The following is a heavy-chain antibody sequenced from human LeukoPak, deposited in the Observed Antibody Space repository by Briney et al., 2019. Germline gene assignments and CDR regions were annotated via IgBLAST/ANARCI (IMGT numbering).Heavy chain of an antibody. D-gene: IGHD2-15*01. J-gene: IGHJ5*02. CDR3: ARDVLGYCSGGSCYSPWFDP. V-gene: IGHV4-4*07. Sequence: SETLSLTCTASGGSFSSYYWSWFRQPAGKGLEGIGRIYTSGSTNYNPSLKSRVTMSVDTSKNQFSLKLSSVTAADTAVYYCARDVLGYCSGGSCYSPWFDPWGQGTLVTVSS. CDR2: IYTSGST. CDR1: GGSFSSYY.